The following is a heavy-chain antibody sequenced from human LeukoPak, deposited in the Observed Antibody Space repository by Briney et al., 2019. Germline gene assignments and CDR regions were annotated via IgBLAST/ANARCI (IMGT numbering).Heavy chain of an antibody. CDR3: AKSAGSKNAFDI. V-gene: IGHV4-59*01. CDR1: GASISTYY. CDR2: IYHTGGT. J-gene: IGHJ3*02. Sequence: PSETLSLTCIVSGASISTYYWSWFRQPPGKGPEWIGSIYHTGGTNYNPSLKSRVTISVDTSKNQFSLRLTSVTAADTAIYYCAKSAGSKNAFDIWGQGTMVTVSS.